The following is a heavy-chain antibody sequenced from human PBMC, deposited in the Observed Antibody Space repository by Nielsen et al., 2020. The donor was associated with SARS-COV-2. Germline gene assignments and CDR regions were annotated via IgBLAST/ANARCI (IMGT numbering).Heavy chain of an antibody. CDR2: IGPSGTST. Sequence: GALKISCAVSGLTFGKHAMSWVRQAPGKGLEWVSLIGPSGTSTYYADSVKGRFSISRDNSKNTLYLQMNSLRADDTAVYHCATQAEGYSHPLDYWGQGTLVTVSS. CDR1: GLTFGKHA. D-gene: IGHD5-18*01. J-gene: IGHJ4*02. CDR3: ATQAEGYSHPLDY. V-gene: IGHV3-23*01.